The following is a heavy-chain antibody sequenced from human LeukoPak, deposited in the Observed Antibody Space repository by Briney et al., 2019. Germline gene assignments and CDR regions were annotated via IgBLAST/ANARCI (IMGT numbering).Heavy chain of an antibody. V-gene: IGHV3-23*01. CDR2: ISGSGDNT. J-gene: IGHJ4*02. Sequence: GGSLRLSCAASGFTFSSYAMSWVRQVPGKGLEWVSVISGSGDNTYYADSVKGRFTISRDNSKNMLYLQMNSLRAEDTAVYYCAKWKYSNSGIDDYWGRGTLVTVSS. CDR1: GFTFSSYA. CDR3: AKWKYSNSGIDDY. D-gene: IGHD6-6*01.